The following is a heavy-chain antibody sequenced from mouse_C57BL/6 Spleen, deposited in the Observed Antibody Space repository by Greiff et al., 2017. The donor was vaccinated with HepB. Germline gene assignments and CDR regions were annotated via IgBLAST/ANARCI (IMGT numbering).Heavy chain of an antibody. CDR1: GYTFTSYW. Sequence: VQLQQPGAELVRPGSSVKLSCKASGYTFTSYWMDWVKQRPGQGLEWIGNIYPSDSETHYNQKFKDKATLTVDKSSSTAYMQLSSLTSEDSAVYYCARDGLLRFDYWGQGTTLTVSS. V-gene: IGHV1-61*01. J-gene: IGHJ2*01. D-gene: IGHD1-1*01. CDR2: IYPSDSET. CDR3: ARDGLLRFDY.